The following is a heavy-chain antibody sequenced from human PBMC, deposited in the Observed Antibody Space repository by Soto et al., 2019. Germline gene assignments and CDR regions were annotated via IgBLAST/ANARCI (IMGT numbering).Heavy chain of an antibody. J-gene: IGHJ6*02. Sequence: QVQLVQSGAEVKKPGSSVKVSCKASGGTFSSYTISWVRQAPGQGLEWMGRIIPILGIANYAQKFQGRVTXPXDXXTSTAYMELSSLRSEDTAGYYCASVRYNYYHGMDVWGQGTTVTVSS. CDR2: IIPILGIA. CDR1: GGTFSSYT. CDR3: ASVRYNYYHGMDV. V-gene: IGHV1-69*02.